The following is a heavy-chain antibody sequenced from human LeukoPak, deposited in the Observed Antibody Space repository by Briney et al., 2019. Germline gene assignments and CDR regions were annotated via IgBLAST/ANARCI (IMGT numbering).Heavy chain of an antibody. CDR2: ICGSGDST. CDR3: AKDPPPTYDSSGYAPYYYYGMDV. Sequence: GASLSLSCALSGFPFSIYAMSWVPDAPGEGVECVSAICGSGDSTYYADPVKGRFTISRDNSQNTLYLQMNGLRAEDTAVYYWAKDPPPTYDSSGYAPYYYYGMDVWGQGTTVTVSS. D-gene: IGHD3-22*01. J-gene: IGHJ6*02. CDR1: GFPFSIYA. V-gene: IGHV3-23*01.